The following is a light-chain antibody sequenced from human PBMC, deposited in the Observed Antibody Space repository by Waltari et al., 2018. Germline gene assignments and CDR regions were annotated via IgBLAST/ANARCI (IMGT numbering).Light chain of an antibody. V-gene: IGKV3-11*01. CDR2: DTS. CDR1: QSVSSY. Sequence: IMLTQSPATLSLSPGERATLSCRTSQSVSSYLAWFQQKPGQAPRPLIYDTSNRATGIPARFSGSGSGTDFTLTNSSLEPEDSAVYYCQQRSHWRTFGQGTKVEIK. J-gene: IGKJ1*01. CDR3: QQRSHWRT.